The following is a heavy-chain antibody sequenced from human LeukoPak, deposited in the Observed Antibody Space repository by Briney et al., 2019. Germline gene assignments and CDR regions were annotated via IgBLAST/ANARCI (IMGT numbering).Heavy chain of an antibody. J-gene: IGHJ4*02. V-gene: IGHV3-30*02. CDR2: IRYDGSNK. CDR3: AKGSSSSRPYYFDY. CDR1: GFTFSDYG. Sequence: GGSLRLSCAASGFTFSDYGMHWVRQAPGKGLEWVAFIRYDGSNKYYADSVKGRLTISRDNSKNTLYLQMNSLRVEDTALYYCAKGSSSSRPYYFDYWGQGTLVTVSS. D-gene: IGHD6-6*01.